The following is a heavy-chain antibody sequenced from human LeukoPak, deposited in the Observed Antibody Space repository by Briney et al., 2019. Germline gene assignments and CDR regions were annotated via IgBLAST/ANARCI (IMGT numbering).Heavy chain of an antibody. J-gene: IGHJ4*02. D-gene: IGHD6-19*01. CDR2: ISGSGGST. CDR1: GFTFSSYA. Sequence: GGSLRPSCAASGFTFSSYAMSWVRQAPGKGLEWVSAISGSGGSTYYADSVKGRFTISRDNSKNTLYLQMNSLRAEDTAVYYCAKPLRGWYYFDYWGQGTLVTVSS. CDR3: AKPLRGWYYFDY. V-gene: IGHV3-23*01.